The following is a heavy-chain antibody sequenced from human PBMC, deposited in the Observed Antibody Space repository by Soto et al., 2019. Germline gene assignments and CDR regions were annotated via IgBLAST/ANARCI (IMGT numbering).Heavy chain of an antibody. V-gene: IGHV1-8*01. D-gene: IGHD2-21*01. CDR1: GYTFISND. J-gene: IGHJ3*02. Sequence: QVQLVQSGAEVKKPGASVKVSCSASGYTFISNDINWVRQAPGQGLEWMGWMNPNTGNTGYAQKFQGRVTMTRSTSINTAYMELRSLRSEDTAVYYCARDLDCGGDCYSDAFEIWGQGTVVTVSS. CDR2: MNPNTGNT. CDR3: ARDLDCGGDCYSDAFEI.